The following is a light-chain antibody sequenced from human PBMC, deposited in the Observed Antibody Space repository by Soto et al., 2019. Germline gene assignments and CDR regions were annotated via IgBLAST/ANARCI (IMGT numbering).Light chain of an antibody. Sequence: DIVMTQSPLSLPVTPGEPASISCRSSQSLLHSNGYNYLDWYLQKPGQSPLLLIYMGSNRASGVSYRVGGSGLGTDFTLKISRVEAEDVGVYYCMQALQSWTFGQGTNVEIK. J-gene: IGKJ1*01. CDR1: QSLLHSNGYNY. CDR2: MGS. CDR3: MQALQSWT. V-gene: IGKV2-28*01.